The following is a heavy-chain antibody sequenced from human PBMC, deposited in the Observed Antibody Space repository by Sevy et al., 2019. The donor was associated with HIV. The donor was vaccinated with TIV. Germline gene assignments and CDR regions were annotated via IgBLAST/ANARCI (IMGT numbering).Heavy chain of an antibody. J-gene: IGHJ4*02. Sequence: GGSLRLSCTASAFIFSDYYMSWIRQAPGKGLEWISYITSSGNTTYNADSVKGRFTISRDNAKKSLYLQMNSLRADDTAVYYCAALMYGGKSGLDNWGQGTLVTVSS. CDR3: AALMYGGKSGLDN. D-gene: IGHD2-15*01. V-gene: IGHV3-11*01. CDR2: ITSSGNTT. CDR1: AFIFSDYY.